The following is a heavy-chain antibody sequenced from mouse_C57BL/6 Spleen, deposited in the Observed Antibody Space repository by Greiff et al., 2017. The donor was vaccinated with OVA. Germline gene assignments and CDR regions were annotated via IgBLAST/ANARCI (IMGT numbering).Heavy chain of an antibody. CDR1: GFTFSDYG. Sequence: DVMLVESGGGLVKPGGSLKLSCAASGFTFSDYGMHWVRQAPEKGLEWVAYISSGSSTIYYADTVKGRFTISRDNAKNTLFLQMTSLRSEDTAMYYCARETRDWYFDVWGTGTTVTVSS. CDR3: ARETRDWYFDV. J-gene: IGHJ1*03. V-gene: IGHV5-17*01. D-gene: IGHD3-1*01. CDR2: ISSGSSTI.